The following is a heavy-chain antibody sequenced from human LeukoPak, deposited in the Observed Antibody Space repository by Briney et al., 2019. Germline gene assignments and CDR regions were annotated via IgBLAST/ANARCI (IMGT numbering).Heavy chain of an antibody. V-gene: IGHV3-9*01. CDR2: ISWNSGSI. CDR3: AKYPGGFTGIVNYYHMDV. Sequence: QPGGSLRLSCAASGFTFDDYAMHWVRQAPGKGLEWVSGISWNSGSIGYADSVKGRFTISRDNAKNSLYLQMNSLRAEDTALYYCAKYPGGFTGIVNYYHMDVWGKGTTVTVSS. J-gene: IGHJ6*03. D-gene: IGHD1-26*01. CDR1: GFTFDDYA.